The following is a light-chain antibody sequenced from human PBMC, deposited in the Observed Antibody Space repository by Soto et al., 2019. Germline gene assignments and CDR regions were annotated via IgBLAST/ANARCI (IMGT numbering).Light chain of an antibody. J-gene: IGLJ3*02. CDR2: GNS. CDR1: SSNIGAGYD. V-gene: IGLV1-40*01. Sequence: QSVLTQPPSVSGAPGQRVTISCTGSSSNIGAGYDVHWYQQLPGTAPKLLIYGNSNRPSGVPDRFSGSKSGTSASLAITGVQAEDEADYYCQSYDSRLSGWVFGGGTKPTVL. CDR3: QSYDSRLSGWV.